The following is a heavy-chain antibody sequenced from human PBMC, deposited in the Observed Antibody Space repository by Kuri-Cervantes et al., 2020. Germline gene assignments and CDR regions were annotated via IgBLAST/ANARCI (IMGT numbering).Heavy chain of an antibody. D-gene: IGHD4-17*01. CDR2: IDWAGNT. CDR3: ARSLYGDFVGYFDS. J-gene: IGHJ4*02. CDR1: GFSLSTGQEG. V-gene: IGHV2-70*12. Sequence: SGPTLVKPTQTLTLTCTFSGFSLSTGQEGVNWIRQPPGKALEWLALIDWAGNTYTSTSLKTRLTISKETSANQVVLTMTNMVPVDTATYYCARSLYGDFVGYFDSWGQGIVVTVSS.